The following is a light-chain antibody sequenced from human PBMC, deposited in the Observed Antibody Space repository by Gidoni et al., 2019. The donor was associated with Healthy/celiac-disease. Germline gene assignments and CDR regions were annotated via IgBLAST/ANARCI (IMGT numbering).Light chain of an antibody. V-gene: IGLV2-8*01. CDR1: SSDVGGYNY. CDR3: SSYAGSNNLGV. CDR2: EVS. Sequence: QSALPQPPSASGSPGQSVTISCTGTSSDVGGYNYVSWDQQHPGKAPKLMIYEVSKRPSGVPDRFSGSKSGNTASLTVSGLQAEDEADYYCSSYAGSNNLGVFGGGTKLTVL. J-gene: IGLJ2*01.